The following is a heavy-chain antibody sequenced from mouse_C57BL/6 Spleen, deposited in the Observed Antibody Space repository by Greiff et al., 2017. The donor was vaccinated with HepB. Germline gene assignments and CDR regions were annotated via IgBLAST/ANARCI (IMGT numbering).Heavy chain of an antibody. CDR1: GYTFTSYW. D-gene: IGHD2-2*01. V-gene: IGHV1-55*01. CDR2: IYPGSGST. CDR3: AVYYGYDEKDYFDY. Sequence: QVQLQQPGAELVKPGASVKMSCKASGYTFTSYWITWVKQRPGQGLEWIGDIYPGSGSTNYNEKFKSKATLTVDTSSSTAYMQLGSLTSEDSAVYYCAVYYGYDEKDYFDYWGQGTTLTVSS. J-gene: IGHJ2*01.